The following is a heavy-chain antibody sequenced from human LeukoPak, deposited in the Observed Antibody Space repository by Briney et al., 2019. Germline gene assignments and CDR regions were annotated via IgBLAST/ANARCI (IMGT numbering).Heavy chain of an antibody. CDR1: GFTFSSYA. CDR2: ISYDGSNK. D-gene: IGHD6-13*01. V-gene: IGHV3-30-3*01. J-gene: IGHJ3*02. CDR3: ARETTYSSSWYGDDAFDI. Sequence: GRSLRLSCAASGFTFSSYAMHWVRQAPGKGLEWVAVISYDGSNKYYADSVKGRFTISRDNSKNTLYLQMNSLRAEDTAVYYCARETTYSSSWYGDDAFDIWGQGTMVTVSS.